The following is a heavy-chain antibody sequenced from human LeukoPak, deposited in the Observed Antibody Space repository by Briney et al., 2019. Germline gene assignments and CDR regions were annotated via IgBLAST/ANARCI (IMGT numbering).Heavy chain of an antibody. V-gene: IGHV4-38-2*02. CDR3: ARLPNLRGYYYYMDV. CDR1: GYSITSAYY. Sequence: SETLSLTCTVSGYSITSAYYWGWIRQPPGKGLEWIGSFFLKGSTYYNPSLKSRVTISVDTSKNQFSLKLSSVTAADTAVYYCARLPNLRGYYYYMDVWGKGTTVTISS. J-gene: IGHJ6*03. CDR2: FFLKGST.